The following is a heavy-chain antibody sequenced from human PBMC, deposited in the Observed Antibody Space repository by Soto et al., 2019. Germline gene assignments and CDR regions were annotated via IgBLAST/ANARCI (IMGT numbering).Heavy chain of an antibody. CDR3: ARHYYDSSVRPPGDY. V-gene: IGHV4-39*01. J-gene: IGHJ4*02. D-gene: IGHD3-22*01. CDR1: GGSISSNSHY. Sequence: QLQLQESGPGLVKPSETLSLTCTVSGGSISSNSHYWGWIRQPPGKGLEWIGSIYYSGNTYYNSSLKSRVTISVDTSQNQFSLKLSSVTAADTAVYFCARHYYDSSVRPPGDYWGQGTLVTVSS. CDR2: IYYSGNT.